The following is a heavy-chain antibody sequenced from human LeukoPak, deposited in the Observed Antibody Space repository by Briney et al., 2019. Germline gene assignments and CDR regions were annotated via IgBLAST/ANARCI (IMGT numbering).Heavy chain of an antibody. CDR1: GFTFSDCY. D-gene: IGHD2-2*01. J-gene: IGHJ5*02. V-gene: IGHV3-11*04. CDR3: AREVRPAVPAANKGDWFDP. CDR2: ISPDDTDV. Sequence: PGGSLRLSCVASGFTFSDCYMSWIRQAPGKGLEWVSYISPDDTDVDYADSLKGRFTISRDNAKNSLYLQMNSLRAEDTAVYYCAREVRPAVPAANKGDWFDPWGQGTLVTVSS.